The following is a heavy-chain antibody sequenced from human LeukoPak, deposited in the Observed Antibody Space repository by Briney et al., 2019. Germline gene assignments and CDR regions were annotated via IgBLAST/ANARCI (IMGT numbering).Heavy chain of an antibody. Sequence: GGSLRLSCAASGFIVTSYAMSWVRQAPGKGLAWVSLIYSDGVTQYADSVKGRFTISRDNSKNTLYLQMNSLRDEDTAVYFCARDRAEGKTWVEFDPWGQGTLVTVSS. J-gene: IGHJ5*02. CDR2: IYSDGVT. CDR3: ARDRAEGKTWVEFDP. CDR1: GFIVTSYA. V-gene: IGHV3-66*02.